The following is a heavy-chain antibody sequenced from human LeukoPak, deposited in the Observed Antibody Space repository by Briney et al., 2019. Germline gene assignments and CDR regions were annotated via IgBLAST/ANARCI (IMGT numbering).Heavy chain of an antibody. CDR2: ISHDGSGK. J-gene: IGHJ4*02. D-gene: IGHD6-13*01. CDR3: AQAQPPSSIVAAYPDY. V-gene: IGHV3-30*18. CDR1: RFTFSSYA. Sequence: GGSLRLSCAASRFTFSSYAMSRVRQAPGKGLEWLAGISHDGSGKYHADSVKGRVTISRDNSKNTLSLQMNGLRPEDTAVYYCAQAQPPSSIVAAYPDYWGQGTLVTVSS.